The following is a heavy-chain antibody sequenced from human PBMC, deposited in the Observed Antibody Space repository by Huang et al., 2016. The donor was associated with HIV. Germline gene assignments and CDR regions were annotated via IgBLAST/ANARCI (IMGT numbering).Heavy chain of an antibody. J-gene: IGHJ4*02. CDR2: INRGGSIT. Sequence: EVQLVESGGGLVQPGGSLRLSCAASGFTFSSYWMHWVRKAPGKGLVWVSRINRGGSITSYADSVKGRFTISRDNAKNTLYLQMNSLRAEDTAVYYCARDGVMLDYWGQGTLVTVSS. V-gene: IGHV3-74*01. D-gene: IGHD3-16*01. CDR1: GFTFSSYW. CDR3: ARDGVMLDY.